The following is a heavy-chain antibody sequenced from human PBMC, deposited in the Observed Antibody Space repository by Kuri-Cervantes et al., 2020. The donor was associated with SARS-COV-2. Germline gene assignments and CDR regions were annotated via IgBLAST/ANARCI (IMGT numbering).Heavy chain of an antibody. V-gene: IGHV1-2*02. CDR3: ARDPTVTTSTDYYYGMDV. CDR2: INPNSGGT. J-gene: IGHJ6*02. D-gene: IGHD4-17*01. Sequence: ASVKVSCKASGYTFTGYYMHWVRQAPGQGLEWMGWINPNSGGTNYAQKFQGRVTMTRDTSTSTVYMELSSLRSEGTAVYYCARDPTVTTSTDYYYGMDVWGQGTTVTVSS. CDR1: GYTFTGYY.